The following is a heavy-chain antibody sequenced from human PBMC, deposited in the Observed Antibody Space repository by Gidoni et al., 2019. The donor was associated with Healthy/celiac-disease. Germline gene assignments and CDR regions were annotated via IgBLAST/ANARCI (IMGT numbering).Heavy chain of an antibody. Sequence: NSGNTGYAQKFQGRVTMTRNTSISTAYMELSSLRSEDTAVYYCARDGGDSSGWPQGRYYYGMDVWGQGTTVTVSS. CDR2: NSGNT. V-gene: IGHV1-8*01. D-gene: IGHD6-19*01. CDR3: ARDGGDSSGWPQGRYYYGMDV. J-gene: IGHJ6*02.